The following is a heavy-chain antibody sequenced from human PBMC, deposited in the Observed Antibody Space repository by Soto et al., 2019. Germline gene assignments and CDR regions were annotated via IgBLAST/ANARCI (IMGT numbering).Heavy chain of an antibody. CDR1: GGTFSSYT. Sequence: QVQLVQSGAEVKKPGSSVKVSCKASGGTFSSYTISWVRQAPGQGLEWMGRIIPILGIANYAQKFQGRVTITEDKSTSTAYMELSSLRSEDTAVYYCARLGYDSSGPYYFDYWGQGTLVTVSS. V-gene: IGHV1-69*02. CDR2: IIPILGIA. D-gene: IGHD3-22*01. J-gene: IGHJ4*02. CDR3: ARLGYDSSGPYYFDY.